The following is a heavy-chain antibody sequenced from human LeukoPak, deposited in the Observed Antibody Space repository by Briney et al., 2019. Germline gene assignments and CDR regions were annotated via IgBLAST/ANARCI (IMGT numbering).Heavy chain of an antibody. CDR3: ARDGEMATIYFDY. CDR2: IIPIVGIA. CDR1: GGTFSSYA. Sequence: GASVKVSRKASGGTFSSYALSWVRQAPGQGLEWMGTIIPIVGIANYAQKFQGRVTITADKSTSTAYMELSSLRSEDTAVYYCARDGEMATIYFDYWGQGTLVTVSS. J-gene: IGHJ4*02. D-gene: IGHD5-24*01. V-gene: IGHV1-69*04.